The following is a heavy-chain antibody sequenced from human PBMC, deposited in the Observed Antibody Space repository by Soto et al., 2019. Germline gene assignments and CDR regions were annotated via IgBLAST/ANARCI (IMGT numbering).Heavy chain of an antibody. CDR2: IYHSGRT. CDR3: VGNWFDP. J-gene: IGHJ5*02. CDR1: GGSISSSNW. Sequence: QVQLQESGPGLVKPSGTLSLTCAVSGGSISSSNWWSWVRQPPGKGLEWIGEIYHSGRTNNNPSLKCRFTISVDKSKYQFSLKLSSVTAADRAVYYCVGNWFDPWGRGTLVTVSS. V-gene: IGHV4-4*02.